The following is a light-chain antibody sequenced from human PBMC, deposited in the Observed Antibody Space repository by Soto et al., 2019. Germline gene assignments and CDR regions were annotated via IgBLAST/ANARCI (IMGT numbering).Light chain of an antibody. Sequence: GDRVTITWRSSQSISSYLNWYQQKPGKAPKLLIYAASSLQSGVPSRFSGSGSGTDFTLTISSLQPEDFATYYCQQSYSTPLTFGGGTKVDIK. V-gene: IGKV1-39*01. J-gene: IGKJ4*01. CDR1: QSISSY. CDR3: QQSYSTPLT. CDR2: AAS.